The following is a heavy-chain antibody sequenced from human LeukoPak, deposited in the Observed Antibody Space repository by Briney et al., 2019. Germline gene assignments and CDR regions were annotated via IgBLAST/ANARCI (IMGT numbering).Heavy chain of an antibody. D-gene: IGHD6-25*01. V-gene: IGHV4-30-4*01. CDR1: GGSISSGDYY. J-gene: IGHJ4*02. CDR3: ARDRSGIAAD. Sequence: ASETLSLTCTVSGGSISSGDYYWSWIRQPPGKGLEWIGYIYYSGSTYYNPPLKSRVTMSVDTSKNQFSLKLSSVTAADTAVFYCARDRSGIAADWGQGILVTVSS. CDR2: IYYSGST.